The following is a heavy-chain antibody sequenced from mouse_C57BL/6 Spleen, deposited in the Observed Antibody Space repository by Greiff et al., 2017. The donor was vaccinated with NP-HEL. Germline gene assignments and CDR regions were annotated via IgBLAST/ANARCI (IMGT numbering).Heavy chain of an antibody. D-gene: IGHD1-1*01. Sequence: EVKLQESGGGLVKPGGSLKLSCAASGFTFSDYGMHWVRQAPEKGLEWVAYFSSGSSTIYYADTVKGRFTISRDNAKNTLFLQMTSLRSEDTAMYYCANYGSSYWYFDVWGTGTTVTVSS. CDR1: GFTFSDYG. V-gene: IGHV5-17*01. CDR2: FSSGSSTI. CDR3: ANYGSSYWYFDV. J-gene: IGHJ1*03.